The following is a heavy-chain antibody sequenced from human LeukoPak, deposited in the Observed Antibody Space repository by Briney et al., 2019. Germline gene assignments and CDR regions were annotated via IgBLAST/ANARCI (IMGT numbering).Heavy chain of an antibody. CDR2: IKQDGSEK. Sequence: PGGSLRLSCAASGFTFSTYYMSWVRQAPGTGLEWVANIKQDGSEKYYVDSVKGRFTISRDNAKNSLYLQMNSLRAEDTAVYYCAKSGYNRFDYWGQGTRVTVSS. D-gene: IGHD5-24*01. CDR3: AKSGYNRFDY. J-gene: IGHJ4*02. CDR1: GFTFSTYY. V-gene: IGHV3-7*03.